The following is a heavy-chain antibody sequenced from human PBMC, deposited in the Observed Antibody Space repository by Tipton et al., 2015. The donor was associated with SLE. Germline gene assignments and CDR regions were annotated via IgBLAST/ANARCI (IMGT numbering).Heavy chain of an antibody. CDR2: IYYSGST. J-gene: IGHJ4*02. CDR1: GYSISSSYY. Sequence: TLSLTCTVSGYSISSSYYWSWIRQPPGKGLEWIGYIYYSGSTNYNPSLKSRVTISVDTSKNQFSLKLSSVTAADTAVYYCATPGYCSGGSCYPALGYWGQGTLVTVSS. CDR3: ATPGYCSGGSCYPALGY. V-gene: IGHV4-59*12. D-gene: IGHD2-15*01.